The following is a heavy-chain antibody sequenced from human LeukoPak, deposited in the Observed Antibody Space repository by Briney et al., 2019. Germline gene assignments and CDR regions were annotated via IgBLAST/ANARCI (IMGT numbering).Heavy chain of an antibody. J-gene: IGHJ3*02. CDR3: ARPSRLQEAFDI. CDR1: GGTFSSYA. Sequence: SVKVSCKASGGTFSSYAISWVRQAPGQGLEWMGGIIPIFGTVNYAQKFQGRVTITTDESTSTAYMELSSLRSEDTAVYYCARPSRLQEAFDIWGQGTMVTVSS. V-gene: IGHV1-69*05. CDR2: IIPIFGTV. D-gene: IGHD5-24*01.